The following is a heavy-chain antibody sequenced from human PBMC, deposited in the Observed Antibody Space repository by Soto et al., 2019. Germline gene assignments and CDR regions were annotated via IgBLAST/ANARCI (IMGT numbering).Heavy chain of an antibody. CDR3: VTWNIIWNH. V-gene: IGHV3-66*01. CDR2: IYSGGST. Sequence: PGGSLRLSCAASGFTVSSNYMSWVRQAPGKGLGWVSVIYSGGSTYYADSVKGRFTISRDNAENSLYLQMNSLRVEDTAVYYCVTWNIIWNHWGQGTLVTVSS. D-gene: IGHD1-1*01. J-gene: IGHJ4*02. CDR1: GFTVSSNY.